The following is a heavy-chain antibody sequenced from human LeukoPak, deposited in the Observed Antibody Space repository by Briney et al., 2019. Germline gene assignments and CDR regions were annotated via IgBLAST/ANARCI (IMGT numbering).Heavy chain of an antibody. CDR3: ARTSGDMVRGVIDYYYYGMDV. V-gene: IGHV1-2*02. D-gene: IGHD3-10*01. CDR1: GYTFTGYY. J-gene: IGHJ6*02. CDR2: INPNSGGT. Sequence: ASVKVSCKASGYTFTGYYMHWVRQAPGQGLEWVGWINPNSGGTNYAQKFQGRVTMTRDTSISTAYMELSRLRSDDTAVYYCARTSGDMVRGVIDYYYYGMDVWGQGTTVTVSS.